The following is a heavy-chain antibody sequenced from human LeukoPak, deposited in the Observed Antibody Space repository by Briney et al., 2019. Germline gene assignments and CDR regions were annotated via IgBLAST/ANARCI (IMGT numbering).Heavy chain of an antibody. CDR2: FSDSGGRT. CDR1: GLTFRSYV. Sequence: PGGSLRLSCEASGLTFRSYVMSWVRQAPGKGLEWVSGFSDSGGRTFYAEAVKGRFTISRDNSKNTLYLQMNSLSVEDTAVYYCARDPHIRNGMDVWGQGTTVIVAS. CDR3: ARDPHIRNGMDV. J-gene: IGHJ6*02. V-gene: IGHV3-23*01.